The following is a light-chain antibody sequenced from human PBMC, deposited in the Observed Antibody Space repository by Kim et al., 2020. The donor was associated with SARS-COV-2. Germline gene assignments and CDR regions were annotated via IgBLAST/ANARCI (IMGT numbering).Light chain of an antibody. Sequence: SAAVGDRVTITCQASQDIKNYLNWYQQKPGKAPKLLIYIASILEIGVSSRFSGSGSETEFTFTITSLQPEDIATYYCQQYGNMPYTFGQGTKLEI. CDR3: QQYGNMPYT. J-gene: IGKJ2*01. CDR2: IAS. CDR1: QDIKNY. V-gene: IGKV1-33*01.